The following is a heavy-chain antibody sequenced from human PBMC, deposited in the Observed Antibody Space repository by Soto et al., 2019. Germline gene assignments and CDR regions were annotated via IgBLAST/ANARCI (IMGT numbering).Heavy chain of an antibody. CDR2: INYYGVET. D-gene: IGHD1-7*01. CDR3: ARPNWNYGGAGAFDV. Sequence: GGSLRLSCAASGFTFSSFWMSWVRQAPGKGPEWVANINYYGVETFYGDPVKGRFTISRDNAKNSLYLQLNSLRVEDTSVYYCARPNWNYGGAGAFDVWGRGTMVTVSS. J-gene: IGHJ3*01. CDR1: GFTFSSFW. V-gene: IGHV3-7*01.